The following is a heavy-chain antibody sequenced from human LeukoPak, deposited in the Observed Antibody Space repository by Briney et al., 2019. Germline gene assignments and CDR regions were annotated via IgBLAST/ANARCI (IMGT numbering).Heavy chain of an antibody. V-gene: IGHV3-9*01. CDR1: GFTFDDYA. D-gene: IGHD6-6*01. CDR2: ISWNSGSI. Sequence: GRSLRLSCAASGFTFDDYAMHWVRQAPGKGLEWVSGISWNSGSIGYADSAKGRFTISRDNAKNSLYLQMNSLRAEDTALYYCAKGGSSLVGWFDPWGQGTLVTVSS. CDR3: AKGGSSLVGWFDP. J-gene: IGHJ5*02.